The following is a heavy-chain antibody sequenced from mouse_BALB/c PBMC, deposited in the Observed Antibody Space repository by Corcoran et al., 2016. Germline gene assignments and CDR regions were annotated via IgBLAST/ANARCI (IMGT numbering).Heavy chain of an antibody. V-gene: IGHV1S34*01. CDR1: GYSFTGYY. D-gene: IGHD2-4*01. CDR2: ISCYNGAT. J-gene: IGHJ1*01. CDR3: ARGAMITTRYFDV. Sequence: LVKTGASVKISCKASGYSFTGYYMHWVKQSHGKSLEWIGYISCYNGATSYNQKFKGKATFTVDTSSSTAYMQFNSLTSEDSAVDYCARGAMITTRYFDVWGAGTTVTVSS.